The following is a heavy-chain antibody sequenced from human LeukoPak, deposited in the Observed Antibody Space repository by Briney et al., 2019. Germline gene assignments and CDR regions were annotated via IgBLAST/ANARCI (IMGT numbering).Heavy chain of an antibody. CDR3: ARGDLTTVTRFDY. CDR2: IYYGGST. V-gene: IGHV4-39*01. CDR1: GGSISSSDYY. D-gene: IGHD4-17*01. J-gene: IGHJ4*02. Sequence: SETLSLTCTVSGGSISSSDYYWGWIRQPPGKGLEWIGSIYYGGSTYYNPSLKSRVTMSVDTSKNQFSLKLSSVTAADTAVYYCARGDLTTVTRFDYWGQGTLVTVSS.